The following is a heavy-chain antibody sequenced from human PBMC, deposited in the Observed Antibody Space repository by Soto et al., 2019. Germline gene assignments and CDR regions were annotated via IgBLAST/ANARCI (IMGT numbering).Heavy chain of an antibody. CDR2: TRNKANSYTT. V-gene: IGHV3-72*01. CDR3: VRGEAAAGFFDY. D-gene: IGHD6-13*01. CDR1: GFTFSDHY. Sequence: GGSLRLSCAASGFTFSDHYMDWVRQAPGKGLEWVGRTRNKANSYTTEYAASVKGRFTISRDDSKNSLYLQMNSLKTEDTAVYYCVRGEAAAGFFDYWGQGTLVTVSS. J-gene: IGHJ4*02.